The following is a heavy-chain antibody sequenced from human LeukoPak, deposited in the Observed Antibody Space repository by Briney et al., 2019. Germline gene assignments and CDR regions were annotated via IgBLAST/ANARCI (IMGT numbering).Heavy chain of an antibody. D-gene: IGHD3-3*01. V-gene: IGHV4-34*01. CDR3: ARLVDGRWSGTTCYFDY. Sequence: PSETLSLTCAVYGGSFSGYYWSWIRQPPGKGLEWIGEIYHSGSTHYNPSLKSRVTISVDTSKNQFSLKLSSVTAADTAVYYCARLVDGRWSGTTCYFDYWGQGTLVTVSS. CDR2: IYHSGST. J-gene: IGHJ4*02. CDR1: GGSFSGYY.